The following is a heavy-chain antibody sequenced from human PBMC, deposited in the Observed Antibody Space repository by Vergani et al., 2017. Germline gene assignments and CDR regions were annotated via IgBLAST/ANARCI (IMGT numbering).Heavy chain of an antibody. CDR3: ARVSGWKSGYFDY. J-gene: IGHJ4*02. Sequence: QVQLQQWGAGLLKPSETLSLTCAVYGGSFSGYYWSWIRQPPGKGLEWIGEINHSGSTNYNPSLKSRVTISVDTSKNQFSLKLSSVTAADTAVYYCARVSGWKSGYFDYWGQGTLVTVSS. CDR1: GGSFSGYY. V-gene: IGHV4-34*01. CDR2: INHSGST. D-gene: IGHD6-19*01.